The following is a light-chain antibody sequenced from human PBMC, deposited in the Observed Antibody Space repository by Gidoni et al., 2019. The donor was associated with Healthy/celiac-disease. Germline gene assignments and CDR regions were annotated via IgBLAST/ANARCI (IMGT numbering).Light chain of an antibody. CDR3: QQYDNPPLT. CDR2: DAS. CDR1: QDISNY. Sequence: DIQMTQSPSSLSASVGDRVTNTCQASQDISNYLNWYQQKPGKAPKLLIYDASNLETGVPSRFSGSGSGTDFTFTISSLQPEDIATYYCQQYDNPPLTFGQGTKLEIK. J-gene: IGKJ2*01. V-gene: IGKV1-33*01.